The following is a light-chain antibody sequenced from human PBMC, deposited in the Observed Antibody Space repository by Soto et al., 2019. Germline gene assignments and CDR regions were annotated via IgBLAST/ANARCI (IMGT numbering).Light chain of an antibody. CDR2: NIS. Sequence: QSALTQPASVSGSPGQSITISFTGTSSDVGTYNLVAWYQHHPGKAPKLIIYNISQWPSGLSTRFYGSKSGNTASLTISGVPPEDEAVYYCCSYTGGDTHVVFGGGTQLTV. J-gene: IGLJ2*01. CDR1: SSDVGTYNL. V-gene: IGLV2-23*02. CDR3: CSYTGGDTHVV.